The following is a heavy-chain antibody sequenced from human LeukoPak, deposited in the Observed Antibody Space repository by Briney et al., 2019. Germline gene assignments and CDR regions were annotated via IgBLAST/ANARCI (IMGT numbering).Heavy chain of an antibody. V-gene: IGHV3-43*02. CDR2: ISGDGGST. J-gene: IGHJ4*02. CDR1: GITFDDYA. Sequence: GGSLRLSCATSGITFDDYAMHWVRQAPGKGLEWVSLISGDGGSTYYADSVKGRFTISRDNSKNSLYLQMNSLRTEDTALYYCAKDGDWGSGFDYWGQGTLVTVSS. CDR3: AKDGDWGSGFDY. D-gene: IGHD7-27*01.